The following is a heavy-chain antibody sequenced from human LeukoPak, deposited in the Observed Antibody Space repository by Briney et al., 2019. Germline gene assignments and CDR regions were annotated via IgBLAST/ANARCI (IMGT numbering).Heavy chain of an antibody. Sequence: GGSLRLSCVASGFNFRDYYMGWIRQAPGKGLEWVSYSSSSGSTIYYAASVKGRFTISRDNAKNSLYLQMNSLRTEDTAVYYCTTEGYSYGIDAFDIWGQGTMVTVSS. CDR3: TTEGYSYGIDAFDI. CDR2: SSSSGSTI. D-gene: IGHD5-18*01. J-gene: IGHJ3*02. V-gene: IGHV3-11*01. CDR1: GFNFRDYY.